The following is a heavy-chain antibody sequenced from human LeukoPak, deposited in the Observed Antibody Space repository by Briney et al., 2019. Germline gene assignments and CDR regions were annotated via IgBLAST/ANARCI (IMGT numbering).Heavy chain of an antibody. J-gene: IGHJ6*03. V-gene: IGHV1-18*01. CDR2: ISAYNGNT. D-gene: IGHD5-18*01. CDR3: ARDGYSYGRGLDYYYMDV. Sequence: ASVKVSCKASGYTFTSYGISWVRQAPGQGLEWMEWISAYNGNTNYAQKLQGRVTMTTDTSTSTAYMELRSLRSDDTAVYYCARDGYSYGRGLDYYYMDVWGKGTTVTVSS. CDR1: GYTFTSYG.